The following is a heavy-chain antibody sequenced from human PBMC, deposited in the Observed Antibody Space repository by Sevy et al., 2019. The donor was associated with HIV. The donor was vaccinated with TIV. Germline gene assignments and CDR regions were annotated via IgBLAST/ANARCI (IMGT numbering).Heavy chain of an antibody. J-gene: IGHJ4*02. CDR2: ISYDGSNK. D-gene: IGHD1-1*01. Sequence: GGSLRLSCAASGFTFSSYAMHWVRQAPGKGLEWVAVISYDGSNKYYADSVKGQFTISRDNSKNTLYLQMNSLRAEDTAVYYCAREDGRKRFDYWGQGTLVTVSS. V-gene: IGHV3-30*04. CDR3: AREDGRKRFDY. CDR1: GFTFSSYA.